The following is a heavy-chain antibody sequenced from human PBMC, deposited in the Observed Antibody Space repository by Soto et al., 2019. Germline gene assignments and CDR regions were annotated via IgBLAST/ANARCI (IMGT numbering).Heavy chain of an antibody. J-gene: IGHJ4*02. CDR1: GFTFSSYD. CDR2: IWYDGNKK. Sequence: QVQLVESGGGVVQPGRSLRLSCAASGFTFSSYDMHWVRQAPGKGLEWVAVIWYDGNKKYYADSVKGRFTISRDNSKNMLSLQMNSLRAEDTAVYYCARGVDTADYSGQGTLVTVSS. D-gene: IGHD5-18*01. V-gene: IGHV3-33*01. CDR3: ARGVDTADY.